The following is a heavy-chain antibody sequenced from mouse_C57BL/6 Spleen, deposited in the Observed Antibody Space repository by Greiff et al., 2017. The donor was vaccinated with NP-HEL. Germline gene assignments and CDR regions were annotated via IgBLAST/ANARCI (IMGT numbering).Heavy chain of an antibody. Sequence: EVQLQQSGPELVKPGASVKISCKASGYTFTDYYMNWVKQSHGKSLEWIGDINPNNGGTSYNQKFKGKATLTVEKSSSTAYMELRSLTSEDSAVYYCARYDRWYYFDYWGQGTTLTVSS. D-gene: IGHD2-3*01. V-gene: IGHV1-26*01. CDR1: GYTFTDYY. J-gene: IGHJ2*01. CDR2: INPNNGGT. CDR3: ARYDRWYYFDY.